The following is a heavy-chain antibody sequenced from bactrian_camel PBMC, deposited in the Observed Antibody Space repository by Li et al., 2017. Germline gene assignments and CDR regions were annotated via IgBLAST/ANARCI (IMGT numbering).Heavy chain of an antibody. V-gene: IGHV3S55*01. CDR3: ALGPVNY. CDR2: MSSDGSS. J-gene: IGHJ4*01. CDR1: GLTSDDFA. Sequence: VQLVESGGGSVQVGGSLTLSCTASGLTSDDFAMGWYRQRLGTGCNLVAVMSSDGSSYYADSVKGRFTISRDNTKNTHYLQMSSLQFEDTAMYYCALGPVNYWGQGTQVTVS.